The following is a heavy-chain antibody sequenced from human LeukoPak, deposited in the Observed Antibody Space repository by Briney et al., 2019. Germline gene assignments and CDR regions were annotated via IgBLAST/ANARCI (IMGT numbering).Heavy chain of an antibody. CDR3: ARGYYDSSGHYNY. D-gene: IGHD3-22*01. Sequence: GGSLRLSCAASGFTFTDYGMNWVRQAPGKGLEWVSYISGSGTTISYADSVKGRFTISRDNAKNSLYLQMNSLRADDTAVYYCARGYYDSSGHYNYWGQGTLVTVSS. V-gene: IGHV3-48*03. CDR2: ISGSGTTI. J-gene: IGHJ4*02. CDR1: GFTFTDYG.